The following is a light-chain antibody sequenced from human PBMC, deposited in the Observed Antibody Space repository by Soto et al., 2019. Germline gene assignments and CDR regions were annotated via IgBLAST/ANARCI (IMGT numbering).Light chain of an antibody. CDR2: GAS. J-gene: IGKJ1*01. CDR3: QHYNNWPPWT. V-gene: IGKV3-15*01. Sequence: EIVMTQSPATLSVSPGERATLSCRASQSVSSNLAWYQQKPGQAPRLLIYGASNMATGIPARFSGSGSGTEFTLTISSLQSEDFAIYYCQHYNNWPPWTFGQGTKVEIK. CDR1: QSVSSN.